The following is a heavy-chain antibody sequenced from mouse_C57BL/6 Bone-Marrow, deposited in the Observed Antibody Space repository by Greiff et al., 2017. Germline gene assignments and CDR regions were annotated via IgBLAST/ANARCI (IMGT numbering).Heavy chain of an antibody. J-gene: IGHJ2*01. CDR3: ARDRGQLRLNYFDY. V-gene: IGHV5-4*01. D-gene: IGHD3-2*02. CDR2: ISDGGSST. Sequence: EVKLVESGGGLVKPGGSLKLSCAASGFTFSSYAMSWVRQTPEKRLEWVATISDGGSSTYYPDNVKGRFTISRDNAKNNLYLQMSHLKSEDTAMYYCARDRGQLRLNYFDYWGQGTTLTVSS. CDR1: GFTFSSYA.